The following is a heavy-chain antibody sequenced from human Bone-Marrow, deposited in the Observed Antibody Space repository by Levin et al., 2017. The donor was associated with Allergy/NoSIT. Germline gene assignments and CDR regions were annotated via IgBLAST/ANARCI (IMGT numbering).Heavy chain of an antibody. V-gene: IGHV1-24*01. CDR1: GYTLTELS. CDR3: ATDQRVRGVIITRSDYYYYGMDV. D-gene: IGHD3-10*01. CDR2: FDPEDGET. Sequence: AASVKVSCKVSGYTLTELSMHWVRQAPGKGLEWMGGFDPEDGETIYAQKFQGRVTMTEDTSTDTAYMELSSLRSEDTAVYYCATDQRVRGVIITRSDYYYYGMDVWGQGTTVTVSS. J-gene: IGHJ6*02.